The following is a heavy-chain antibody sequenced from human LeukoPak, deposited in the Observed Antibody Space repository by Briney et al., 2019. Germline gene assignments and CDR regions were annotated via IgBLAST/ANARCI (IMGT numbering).Heavy chain of an antibody. CDR3: AKLVVGRYFDY. CDR1: GGSISSSTYY. Sequence: PSETLSLTCTVSGGSISSSTYYWGWIRQPPGKGLEWIGSISYSGSTYYNPSLKSRVTISVDTSRNQFSLKLRSVTAADTAVYYCAKLVVGRYFDYWGQGTLVTVSS. J-gene: IGHJ4*02. V-gene: IGHV4-39*07. CDR2: ISYSGST. D-gene: IGHD6-6*01.